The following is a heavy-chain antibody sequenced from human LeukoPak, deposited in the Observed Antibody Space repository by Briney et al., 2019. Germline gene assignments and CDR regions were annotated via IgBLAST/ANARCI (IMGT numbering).Heavy chain of an antibody. CDR3: ASVVSGGPLDY. J-gene: IGHJ4*02. D-gene: IGHD2-21*01. Sequence: SETLSLTCSVSGGSISSYYWSWIRQPAGKGLEWIGRISTSGSTNYDPSLKSRVTMSVDTSKSQFSLKLSSVTAADTAVYYCASVVSGGPLDYWGQGTLVTVSS. CDR1: GGSISSYY. V-gene: IGHV4-4*07. CDR2: ISTSGST.